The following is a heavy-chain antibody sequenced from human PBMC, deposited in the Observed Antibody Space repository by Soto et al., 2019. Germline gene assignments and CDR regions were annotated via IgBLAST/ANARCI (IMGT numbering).Heavy chain of an antibody. D-gene: IGHD1-26*01. CDR2: IYYSGST. Sequence: SETLSLTCSVSGAFISSGDYHWSWIRQPPGKGLEWIGSIYYSGSTYYNPSLKSRVTISVDTSKNQFSLKLSSVTAADTAVYYCARFPRGSYPNWFDPWGQGTLVTSPQ. J-gene: IGHJ5*02. CDR1: GAFISSGDYH. V-gene: IGHV4-39*01. CDR3: ARFPRGSYPNWFDP.